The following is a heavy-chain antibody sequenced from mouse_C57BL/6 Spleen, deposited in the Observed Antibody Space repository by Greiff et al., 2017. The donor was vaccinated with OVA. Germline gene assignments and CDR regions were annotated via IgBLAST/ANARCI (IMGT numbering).Heavy chain of an antibody. CDR3: AREYYGLDY. V-gene: IGHV1-61*01. Sequence: VQLQQPGAELVRPGSSVKLSCKASGYTFTSYWMDWVKQRPGQGLEWIGNIYPSDSETHYNQKFKDKATLTVDKSSSTAYMQLSSLTSEDSAVYYCAREYYGLDYWGQGTTLTVSS. CDR2: IYPSDSET. D-gene: IGHD1-1*01. J-gene: IGHJ2*01. CDR1: GYTFTSYW.